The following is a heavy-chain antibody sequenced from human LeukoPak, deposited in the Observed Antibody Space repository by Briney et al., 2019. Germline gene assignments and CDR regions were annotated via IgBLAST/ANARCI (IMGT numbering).Heavy chain of an antibody. D-gene: IGHD3-10*01. J-gene: IGHJ4*02. V-gene: IGHV1-8*01. CDR3: ARLWFGELFIDYFDY. Sequence: ASVKVSCKASGYTFTSYDMNWVRQATGQGLEWMGWINPISGNTGYAQKFLGRVTITSNTAISTAYMELSSLRSEDTAVYYCARLWFGELFIDYFDYWGQGTLVTVSS. CDR2: INPISGNT. CDR1: GYTFTSYD.